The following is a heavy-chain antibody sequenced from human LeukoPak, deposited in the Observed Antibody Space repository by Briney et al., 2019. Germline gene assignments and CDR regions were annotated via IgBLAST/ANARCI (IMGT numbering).Heavy chain of an antibody. V-gene: IGHV3-21*01. CDR3: AGYASSGRRDALDI. D-gene: IGHD3-22*01. J-gene: IGHJ3*02. CDR2: ISSSSSYI. CDR1: GFTFSSYG. Sequence: GGSLRLSCAASGFTFSSYGMNWVRQAPGKGLEWVSFISSSSSYIYYADSVKGRFTISRDNAKNSLYLQMNSLRAEDTAVYYCAGYASSGRRDALDIWGQGTMVTVSS.